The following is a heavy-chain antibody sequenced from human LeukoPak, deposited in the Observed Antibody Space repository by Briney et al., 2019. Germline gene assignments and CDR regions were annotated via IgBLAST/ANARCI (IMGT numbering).Heavy chain of an antibody. CDR3: ATDHPSGSTMRGMDV. CDR1: GYTLTELS. V-gene: IGHV1-24*01. J-gene: IGHJ6*04. Sequence: ASVKVSCKVSGYTLTELSMHWVRQAPGKGLVWLGGFDPEDGETIYAQKFQGRVTMTEDTSTDTAYMELSSLRSEDTAVYYCATDHPSGSTMRGMDVWGKGTTVTVSS. CDR2: FDPEDGET. D-gene: IGHD5-12*01.